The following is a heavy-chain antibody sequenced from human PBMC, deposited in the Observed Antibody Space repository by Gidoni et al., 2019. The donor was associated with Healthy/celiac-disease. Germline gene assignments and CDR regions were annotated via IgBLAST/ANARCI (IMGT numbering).Heavy chain of an antibody. J-gene: IGHJ3*02. CDR2: IWYDGSNK. D-gene: IGHD6-13*01. CDR3: ARDRAAAGNDAFDI. Sequence: QVQLVESGGGVVQPGRSLRLSCAASGFTFSSYGMPWVRQAPGKGLGWGAVIWYDGSNKYYADSVKGRFTISRDNSKNTLYLQMNSLRAEDTAVYYCARDRAAAGNDAFDIWGQGTMVTVSS. CDR1: GFTFSSYG. V-gene: IGHV3-33*01.